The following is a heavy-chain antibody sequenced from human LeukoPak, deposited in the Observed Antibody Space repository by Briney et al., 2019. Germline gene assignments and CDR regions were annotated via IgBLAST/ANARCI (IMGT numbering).Heavy chain of an antibody. CDR1: GGSISSYY. J-gene: IGHJ4*02. Sequence: SETLSLTCTVSGGSISSYYWSWIRQPAGKGLEWIGRIHTSGSINYNPSLKSRVTMSVDTSKNQFSLKLGSVTAADTAVYYCARGSYDYGDYYFDYWGQGTLVTVSS. V-gene: IGHV4-4*07. D-gene: IGHD4-17*01. CDR3: ARGSYDYGDYYFDY. CDR2: IHTSGSI.